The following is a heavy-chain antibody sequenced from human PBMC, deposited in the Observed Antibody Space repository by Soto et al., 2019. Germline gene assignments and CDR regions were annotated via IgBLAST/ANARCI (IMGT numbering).Heavy chain of an antibody. CDR1: GVTFSNAW. CDR3: ECNYYGSGSYYYGMDV. V-gene: IGHV3-15*07. CDR2: IKSKTDGGTT. D-gene: IGHD3-10*01. Sequence: PGGCLRLSCAAPGVTFSNAWVDWVRQAPGKGLEWVGRIKSKTDGGTTDYAAPVKGRFTISRDDSKNTLYLQMNSLKTEDTAVYYCECNYYGSGSYYYGMDVWGQGTTVTVSS. J-gene: IGHJ6*02.